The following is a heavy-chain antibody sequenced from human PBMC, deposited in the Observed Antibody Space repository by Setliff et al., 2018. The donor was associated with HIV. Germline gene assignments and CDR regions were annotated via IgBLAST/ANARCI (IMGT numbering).Heavy chain of an antibody. Sequence: PGESLKISCKTSGYNFATYYIVWVRQMPGKGLEWMGRINPGDSDSRYSPSFEGQVTISADKSISTVYLHWGSLKASDTALYYCASLRGDYVGQYFYYMDVWGKGTTVTVSS. CDR3: ASLRGDYVGQYFYYMDV. CDR1: GYNFATYY. CDR2: INPGDSDS. V-gene: IGHV5-51*01. D-gene: IGHD4-17*01. J-gene: IGHJ6*03.